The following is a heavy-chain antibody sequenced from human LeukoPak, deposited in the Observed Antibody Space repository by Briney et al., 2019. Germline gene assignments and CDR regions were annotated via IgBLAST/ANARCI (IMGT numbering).Heavy chain of an antibody. CDR1: GFTVSSNY. Sequence: GGSLRLSCAASGFTVSSNYMSWVRQAPGKGLEWVSVIYRGGNTYYADSVKGRFTISRDNSQNTLYLQMNSLRVEDTAVYYCAKASSGTNFDSWGQGTLVTVSS. V-gene: IGHV3-66*01. CDR2: IYRGGNT. J-gene: IGHJ4*02. CDR3: AKASSGTNFDS. D-gene: IGHD6-25*01.